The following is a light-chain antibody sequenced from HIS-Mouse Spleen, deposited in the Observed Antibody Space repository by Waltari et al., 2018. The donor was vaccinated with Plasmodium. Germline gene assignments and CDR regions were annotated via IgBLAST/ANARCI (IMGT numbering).Light chain of an antibody. J-gene: IGLJ3*02. Sequence: SYELTQPPSVSVSPGQTARITCSGDALPKQYAYWYQQKPGQAPVLVIYKDSERPSGIPDRFSGSSSGTTVTLTISGVQAEDEADYYCQSADSSGTPNWVFGGWTKLTVL. V-gene: IGLV3-25*03. CDR3: QSADSSGTPNWV. CDR2: KDS. CDR1: ALPKQY.